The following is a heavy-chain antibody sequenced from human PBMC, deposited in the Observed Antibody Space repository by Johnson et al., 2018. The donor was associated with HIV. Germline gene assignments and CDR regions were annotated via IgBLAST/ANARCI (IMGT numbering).Heavy chain of an antibody. CDR1: GLSFSNFG. Sequence: VQLVESGGGVVQPGKSLTLSCVGSGLSFSNFGIHWVRQAPGKGLEWVSGINWNGGSTGYADSVKGRFTISRDNAKNSLYLQMNSLRAEDTALYYCAREIPYDYVWGSYRPGAFDIWGQGTMVTVSS. CDR3: AREIPYDYVWGSYRPGAFDI. V-gene: IGHV3-20*04. CDR2: INWNGGST. D-gene: IGHD3-16*02. J-gene: IGHJ3*02.